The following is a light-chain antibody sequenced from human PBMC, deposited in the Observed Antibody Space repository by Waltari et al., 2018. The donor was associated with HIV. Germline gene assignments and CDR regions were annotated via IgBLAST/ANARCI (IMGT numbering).Light chain of an antibody. CDR3: QQYATAPVT. CDR1: QSVRSNF. J-gene: IGKJ1*01. Sequence: VLTQSPGTLPLSPGGRATLSCRARQSVRSNFFCWYQQKRGQAPRLLIYGASTRCTGIPDRFSGSGSGTDFTLTISRLEPEDFAVYCCQQYATAPVTFGHGTKVDIK. V-gene: IGKV3-20*01. CDR2: GAS.